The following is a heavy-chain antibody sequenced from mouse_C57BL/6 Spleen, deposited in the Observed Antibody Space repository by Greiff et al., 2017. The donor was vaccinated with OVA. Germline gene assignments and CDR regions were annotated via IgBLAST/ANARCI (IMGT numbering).Heavy chain of an antibody. D-gene: IGHD1-1*01. V-gene: IGHV5-17*01. Sequence: EVMLVESGGGLVKPGGSLKLSCAASGFTFSDYGMHWVRQAPEKGLVWVAYISSGSSTIYYADTVKGRFTISRDNAKNTLFLQMTSLRSEDTAMYYCARVPYYYGSSPYAMDYWGQGTSVTVSS. J-gene: IGHJ4*01. CDR3: ARVPYYYGSSPYAMDY. CDR1: GFTFSDYG. CDR2: ISSGSSTI.